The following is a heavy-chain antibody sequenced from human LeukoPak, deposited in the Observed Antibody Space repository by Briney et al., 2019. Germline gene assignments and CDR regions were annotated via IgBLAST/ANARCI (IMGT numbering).Heavy chain of an antibody. Sequence: KTSETLSLTCTVSGGSISSYYWSWIQQPPGKGLEWIGYIYYSGSTNYNPSLKSRVTISVDTSKNQFSLKLSSVTAADTAVYYCARHYYYDFWSGYGPFDYWGQGTLVTVSS. J-gene: IGHJ4*02. V-gene: IGHV4-59*08. CDR1: GGSISSYY. D-gene: IGHD3-3*01. CDR2: IYYSGST. CDR3: ARHYYYDFWSGYGPFDY.